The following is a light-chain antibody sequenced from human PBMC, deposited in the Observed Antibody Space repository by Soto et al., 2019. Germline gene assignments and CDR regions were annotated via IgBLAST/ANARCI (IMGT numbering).Light chain of an antibody. CDR2: GAS. CDR1: QSVSSNT. V-gene: IGKV3-20*01. CDR3: QQYGTSPSWT. J-gene: IGKJ1*01. Sequence: ETVLTQSPGTLSLSPGERATLSCRANQSVSSNTLAWYQQKPGQAPRLLMYGASTRATGIPDRFSGSGSGTDFTLTVSRLEPDDFAVYYCQQYGTSPSWTFGQGTKVEIK.